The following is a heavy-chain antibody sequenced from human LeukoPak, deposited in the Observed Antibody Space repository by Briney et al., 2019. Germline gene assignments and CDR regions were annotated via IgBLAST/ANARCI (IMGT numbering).Heavy chain of an antibody. D-gene: IGHD6-19*01. Sequence: PGTSLRLSCAASGFTLSTYPMHWVRQAPGKGLEWVAVISYDGSNMYYADSVEGRFTISRDNYKNTLYLQMNSLRAEDTAVYYCVRGLGSSGWYYFDYWAQGTLVTVSS. V-gene: IGHV3-30*04. CDR2: ISYDGSNM. CDR3: VRGLGSSGWYYFDY. CDR1: GFTLSTYP. J-gene: IGHJ4*02.